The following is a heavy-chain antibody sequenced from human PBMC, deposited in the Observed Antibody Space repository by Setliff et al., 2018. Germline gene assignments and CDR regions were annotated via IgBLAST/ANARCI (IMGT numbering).Heavy chain of an antibody. V-gene: IGHV3-23*01. J-gene: IGHJ3*02. Sequence: PGGSLRLSCAASGFTFSSYAMTWVRQAPGKGLEWVSGVGASGVATSYADSVKGRFTISRDNAKNTLYLQMKSLRAEDTAVYYCARDQVDTAMVGPIDAFDIWGQGTMVTVSS. CDR2: VGASGVAT. D-gene: IGHD5-18*01. CDR1: GFTFSSYA. CDR3: ARDQVDTAMVGPIDAFDI.